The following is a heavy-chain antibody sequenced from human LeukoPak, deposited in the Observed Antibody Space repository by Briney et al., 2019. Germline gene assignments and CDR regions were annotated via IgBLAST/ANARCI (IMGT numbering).Heavy chain of an antibody. Sequence: SETLSLTCAVYGGSFSGYYWSWIRQPPGKGLEWIGEINHSGSTNYNPSLKSRVTISVDTSKNQFSLKLSSVTAADTAVYYCARDLRGTTGAFDIWGQGTMVTVSS. J-gene: IGHJ3*02. V-gene: IGHV4-34*01. CDR2: INHSGST. D-gene: IGHD1-7*01. CDR1: GGSFSGYY. CDR3: ARDLRGTTGAFDI.